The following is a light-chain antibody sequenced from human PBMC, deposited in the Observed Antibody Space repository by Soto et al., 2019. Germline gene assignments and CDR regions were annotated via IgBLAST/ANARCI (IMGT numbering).Light chain of an antibody. Sequence: DIQLTQSPPSLSASVVDRVTITYLVSQGISTYLNCYRHKPGEVPNLLIYRVFNLQSGLPSRFSGSGSGTDFILTISSLQPEDAAICCAQRSNNAPPDGDLSFGGGTKVDIK. CDR2: RVF. V-gene: IGKV1-27*01. CDR3: QRSNNAPPDGDLS. CDR1: QGISTY. J-gene: IGKJ4*01.